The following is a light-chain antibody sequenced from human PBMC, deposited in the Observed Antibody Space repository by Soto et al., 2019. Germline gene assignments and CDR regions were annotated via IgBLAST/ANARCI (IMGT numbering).Light chain of an antibody. CDR3: STYTARSTLV. CDR2: EVR. CDR1: SSDVGSYKF. V-gene: IGLV2-14*02. Sequence: QSVLTQPASVSGSPGQSITISCTGTSSDVGSYKFVSWYQQHPGTAPKLIIYEVRNRPSGISSRFSGSRSGNTASLTISGLQPEDEGDYYCSTYTARSTLVFGGGTQLTVL. J-gene: IGLJ3*02.